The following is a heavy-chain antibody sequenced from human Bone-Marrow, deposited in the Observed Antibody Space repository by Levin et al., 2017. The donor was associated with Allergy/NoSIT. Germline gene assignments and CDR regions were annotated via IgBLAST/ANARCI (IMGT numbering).Heavy chain of an antibody. D-gene: IGHD3-10*01. V-gene: IGHV3-30*18. J-gene: IGHJ3*02. CDR2: ISYDGSNK. CDR1: GFTCSSYG. CDR3: AKDPRWLGGSGAFDI. Sequence: GESLTLSCAASGFTCSSYGMHWVRQAPGKGLEWVAVISYDGSNKYYADSVKGRFTISRDNSKNTLYLQMNSLRAEDTAVYYCAKDPRWLGGSGAFDIWGQGTMVTVSS.